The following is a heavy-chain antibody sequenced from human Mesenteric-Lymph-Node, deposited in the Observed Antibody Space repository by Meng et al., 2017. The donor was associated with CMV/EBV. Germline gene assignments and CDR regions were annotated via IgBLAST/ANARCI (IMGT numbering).Heavy chain of an antibody. D-gene: IGHD6-6*01. V-gene: IGHV4-34*01. CDR3: ASRIAAGYNWFDP. CDR2: INHSGST. J-gene: IGHJ5*02. CDR1: GGSFSGYY. Sequence: SETLSLTCAVYGGSFSGYYWSWIRQPPGKGLEWIGEINHSGSTNYNPSLKSRVTISVDTSKNQFSLKLSSVTAADTAVYYCASRIAAGYNWFDPWGQGTLVTVSS.